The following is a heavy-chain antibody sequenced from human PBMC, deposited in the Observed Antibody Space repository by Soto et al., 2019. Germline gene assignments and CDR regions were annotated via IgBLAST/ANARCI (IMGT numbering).Heavy chain of an antibody. CDR2: IYYSGST. V-gene: IGHV4-59*01. Sequence: SETLSLTCTVSGGSISSYYWSWIRQPPGKGLEWIGYIYYSGSTNYNPSLKSRVTISVDTSKNQFSLKLSSVTAADTAVYYCAVNRRLRLALNWFDLWGQGTLVTVSS. CDR1: GGSISSYY. CDR3: AVNRRLRLALNWFDL. J-gene: IGHJ5*02. D-gene: IGHD3-16*01.